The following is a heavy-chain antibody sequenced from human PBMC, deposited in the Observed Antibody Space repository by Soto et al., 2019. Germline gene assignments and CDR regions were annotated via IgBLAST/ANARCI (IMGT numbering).Heavy chain of an antibody. Sequence: ASVKVSCKASGYTFTSYYMHWVRQAPGQGLEWMGIINPSGDSTNYAQKFQGRVTMTRDTSTSTVYMELSRLRSEDTAVYYCARHLPARYNWFDPWGQGTLVTVSS. CDR1: GYTFTSYY. V-gene: IGHV1-46*01. J-gene: IGHJ5*02. CDR2: INPSGDST. CDR3: ARHLPARYNWFDP.